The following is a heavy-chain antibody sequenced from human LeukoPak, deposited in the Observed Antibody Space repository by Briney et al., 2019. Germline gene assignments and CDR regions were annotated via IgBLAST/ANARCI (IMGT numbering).Heavy chain of an antibody. CDR3: AKGYYYDSSGYPYYFDY. D-gene: IGHD3-22*01. CDR2: ISYDGSNK. CDR1: RFTFSSYG. J-gene: IGHJ4*02. V-gene: IGHV3-30*18. Sequence: PGGSLRLSCAASRFTFSSYGMHWVRQAPGKGLEWVAVISYDGSNKCYADSVKGRFTISRDNSKNTLYLQMNSLRAEDTVVYYCAKGYYYDSSGYPYYFDYWGQGTLVTVSS.